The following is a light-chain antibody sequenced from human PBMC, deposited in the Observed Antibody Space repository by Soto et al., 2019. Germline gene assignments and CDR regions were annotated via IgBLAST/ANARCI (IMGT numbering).Light chain of an antibody. CDR1: QSVSSN. Sequence: IVTTQYAPSLSVSHEERATLSCRASQSVSSNLAWYQQKPGQAPRLLIYGASTRATGIPARFSGSGSGTEFTLTICSLQSEDLAVYYCQLDNNWPITVGQGTRLEIK. CDR3: QLDNNWPIT. CDR2: GAS. V-gene: IGKV3-15*01. J-gene: IGKJ5*01.